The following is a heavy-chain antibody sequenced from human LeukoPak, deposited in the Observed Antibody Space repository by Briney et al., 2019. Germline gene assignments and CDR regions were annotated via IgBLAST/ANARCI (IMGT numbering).Heavy chain of an antibody. CDR2: INSRGDSI. Sequence: GGSLRLSCAASGFTFRTIRMTWVRQAPGKGPEYIATINSRGDSINYADSVKGRFTVSRDNSKNLLYLQMNSLRVEDTGVYYCAWLYYYYMEVWGKGTTVT. V-gene: IGHV3-21*01. CDR3: AWLYYYYMEV. J-gene: IGHJ6*03. CDR1: GFTFRTIR. D-gene: IGHD5-12*01.